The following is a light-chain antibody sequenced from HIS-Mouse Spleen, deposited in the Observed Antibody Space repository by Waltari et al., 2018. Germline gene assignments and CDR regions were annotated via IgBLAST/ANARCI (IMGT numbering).Light chain of an antibody. CDR2: EVS. V-gene: IGLV2-14*01. CDR1: SSDVGGYNY. J-gene: IGLJ1*01. Sequence: QSALTQPPSASGSPGQSVTISCTGTSSDVGGYNYVSWYQQHPGKAPKLMIYEVSNRPSGGSNRFSGSKSGNTASLTISGLQAEDEADYYCSSYTSSSTYVFGTGTKVTVL. CDR3: SSYTSSSTYV.